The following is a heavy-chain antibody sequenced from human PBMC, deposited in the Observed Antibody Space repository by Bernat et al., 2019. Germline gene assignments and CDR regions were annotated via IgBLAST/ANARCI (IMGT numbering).Heavy chain of an antibody. Sequence: QVQLQQWGAGLLKPSETLSLTCAVYGGSFSGYYWSWIRQPPGKGLEWIGEINHSGSTNYNPSLKSRVTISVDTSKNPFSLKLSSVTAADTAVYYCARGRVATTCYYYYCMDVWGKGTTVTVSS. CDR2: INHSGST. CDR3: ARGRVATTCYYYYCMDV. V-gene: IGHV4-34*01. CDR1: GGSFSGYY. D-gene: IGHD5-24*01. J-gene: IGHJ6*03.